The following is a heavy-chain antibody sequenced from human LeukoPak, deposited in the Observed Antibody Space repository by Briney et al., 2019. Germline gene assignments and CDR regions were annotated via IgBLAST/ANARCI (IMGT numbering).Heavy chain of an antibody. CDR3: VREGPRGLAFDI. CDR1: GFTFSSYS. J-gene: IGHJ3*02. CDR2: ISSSSSYI. V-gene: IGHV3-21*04. Sequence: GGSLRLSCAASGFTFSSYSMNWVRQAPGKGLEWVSSISSSSSYIYYADSVKGRFTISRDNSKNTLYLQMNGLRVEDTAVYYCVREGPRGLAFDIWGQGTMVTVSS.